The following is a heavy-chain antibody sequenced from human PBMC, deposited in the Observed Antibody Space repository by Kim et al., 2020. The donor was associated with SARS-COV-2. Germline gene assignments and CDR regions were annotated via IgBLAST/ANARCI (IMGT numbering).Heavy chain of an antibody. Sequence: GGSLRLSCAASGFTFSSYWMSWVRQAPGKGLEWVANIKQDGSEKYYVDSVKGRFTISRDNAKNSLYLQMNSLRAEDTAVYYCARALLHSSGWYYFDYWGQGTLVTVSS. CDR3: ARALLHSSGWYYFDY. D-gene: IGHD6-19*01. CDR2: IKQDGSEK. V-gene: IGHV3-7*03. CDR1: GFTFSSYW. J-gene: IGHJ4*02.